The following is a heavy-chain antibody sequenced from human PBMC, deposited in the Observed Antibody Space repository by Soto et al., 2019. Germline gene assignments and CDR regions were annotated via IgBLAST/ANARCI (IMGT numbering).Heavy chain of an antibody. J-gene: IGHJ6*03. CDR2: MNPNSGNT. CDR3: ATGGPGGLIGLPYYYYMDV. D-gene: IGHD2-21*01. Sequence: ASVKVSCKASGYTFTSYDINWVRQATGQGLEWMGWMNPNSGNTGYAQKFQGRVTMTRNTSISTAYMELSSLRSEDTAVYYCATGGPGGLIGLPYYYYMDVWGKGTTVTVSS. CDR1: GYTFTSYD. V-gene: IGHV1-8*01.